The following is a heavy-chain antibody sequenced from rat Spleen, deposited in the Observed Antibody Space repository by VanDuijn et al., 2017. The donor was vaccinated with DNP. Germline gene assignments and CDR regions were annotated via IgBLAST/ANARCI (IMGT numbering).Heavy chain of an antibody. CDR3: ARPDY. CDR1: GFTFSNYD. J-gene: IGHJ2*01. CDR2: ISYDGSTT. V-gene: IGHV5-7*01. Sequence: EVQLVESGGGLVQPGRSMKLSCVASGFTFSNYDMAWVRQAPKKGLDWVATISYDGSTTYYRDSVKGRFTISRDNAKNTLFLQRDSLKSEDTATYYCARPDYWGQGVMVTVSS.